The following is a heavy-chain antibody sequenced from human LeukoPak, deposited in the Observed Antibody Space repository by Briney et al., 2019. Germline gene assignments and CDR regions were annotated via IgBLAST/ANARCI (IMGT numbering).Heavy chain of an antibody. CDR1: GFTFRSYS. CDR3: ARRVDTYYNFWSGYLDY. D-gene: IGHD3-3*01. J-gene: IGHJ4*02. CDR2: ISSSSNYI. V-gene: IGHV3-21*01. Sequence: GGSLRLSCAASGFTFRSYSMNWVRQAPGKGLEWVSSISSSSNYIYYTDSVKGRFTISRDNAKKSLYLQMNSLRAEDTAVYYCARRVDTYYNFWSGYLDYRGQGTLVTVSS.